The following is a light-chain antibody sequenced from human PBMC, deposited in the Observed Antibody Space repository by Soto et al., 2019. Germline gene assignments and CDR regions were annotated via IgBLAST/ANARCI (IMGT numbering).Light chain of an antibody. J-gene: IGKJ5*01. CDR3: MQGSHWPPIT. Sequence: DVVLTQSPLSLPVTLGQPASISCRSSQSLVNSDGNTFLNWFHQRPGQSPRRLIYKVANRESGVPDRFSASGSRTDFTLKISRVEAEDVGIYYCMQGSHWPPITFGQGTRLEIK. CDR2: KVA. CDR1: QSLVNSDGNTF. V-gene: IGKV2-30*01.